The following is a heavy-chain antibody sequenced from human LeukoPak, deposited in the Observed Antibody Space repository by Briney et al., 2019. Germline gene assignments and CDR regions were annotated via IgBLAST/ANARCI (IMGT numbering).Heavy chain of an antibody. V-gene: IGHV7-4-1*02. CDR2: TNTNTKNP. CDR1: GYTFTSYA. Sequence: ASVKVSCKASGYTFTSYAMNWVRQAPGQGLEWMGWTNTNTKNPTYAQGFTGRFVFSLDTSVSTAYLQISSLKAEDTAVYYCARESSSGWNDYWGQGTLVTVSS. CDR3: ARESSSGWNDY. D-gene: IGHD6-19*01. J-gene: IGHJ4*02.